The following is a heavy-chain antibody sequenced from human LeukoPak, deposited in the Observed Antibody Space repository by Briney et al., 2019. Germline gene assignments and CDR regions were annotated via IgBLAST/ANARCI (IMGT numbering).Heavy chain of an antibody. CDR1: GFTFSSYA. J-gene: IGHJ6*04. CDR2: ISYDGSNK. Sequence: PGGSLRLSCAASGFTFSSYAMHWVRQAPGKGLEWVAVISYDGSNKYYADSVKGRFTISRDNSKNTLYLQMNSLRAEDTAVYYCARVRIQLWLTGLDVWGKGTTVTVSS. CDR3: ARVRIQLWLTGLDV. D-gene: IGHD5-18*01. V-gene: IGHV3-30*04.